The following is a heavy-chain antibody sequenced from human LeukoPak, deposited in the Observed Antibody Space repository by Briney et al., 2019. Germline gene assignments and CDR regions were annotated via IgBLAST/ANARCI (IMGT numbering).Heavy chain of an antibody. D-gene: IGHD1-7*01. V-gene: IGHV1-69*04. J-gene: IGHJ4*02. CDR1: GGTFSSYT. CDR2: IIPILGIA. Sequence: PVKVSCKASGGTFSSYTISWVRQAPGQGLEWMGRIIPILGIANYAQKFQGRVTITADKSTSTAYMELSSLRSEDTAVYYCARDDNTLWKYPVCWGQGTLVTVSS. CDR3: ARDDNTLWKYPVC.